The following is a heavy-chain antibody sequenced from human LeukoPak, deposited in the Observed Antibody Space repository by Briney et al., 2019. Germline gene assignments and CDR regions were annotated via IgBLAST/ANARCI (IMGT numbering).Heavy chain of an antibody. CDR1: GGSISSYY. D-gene: IGHD6-13*01. V-gene: IGHV4-59*08. CDR2: IYYSGRT. CDR3: ARHYIAAGGGDAFDI. J-gene: IGHJ3*02. Sequence: TSETLSLTCTVSGGSISSYYWSWIRQSPGKGLEWIGYIYYSGRTNYNPSLKSRVTISVDTSKNQFSLKLTSVTAADTAMYYCARHYIAAGGGDAFDIWGQGTMVTVSS.